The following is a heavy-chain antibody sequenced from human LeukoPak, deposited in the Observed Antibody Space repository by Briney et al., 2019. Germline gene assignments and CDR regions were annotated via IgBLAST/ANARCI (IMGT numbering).Heavy chain of an antibody. D-gene: IGHD2-2*01. Sequence: GGSLRLSCAASGFTFSSYWMSWVRQAPGKGLEWVANIKQDGSEKYYVDSVKGRFTISRDNAKNSLYPQMNSLRAEDTAVYYCARDLYCSSTSCYGDYYYGMDVWGQGTTVTVSS. V-gene: IGHV3-7*01. CDR2: IKQDGSEK. CDR3: ARDLYCSSTSCYGDYYYGMDV. J-gene: IGHJ6*02. CDR1: GFTFSSYW.